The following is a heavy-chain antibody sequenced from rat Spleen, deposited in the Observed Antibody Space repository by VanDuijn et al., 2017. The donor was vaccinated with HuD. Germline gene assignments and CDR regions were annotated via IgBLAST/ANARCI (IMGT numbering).Heavy chain of an antibody. V-gene: IGHV3-3*01. CDR1: DYSITSNY. Sequence: EVQLQESGPGLVKPSQSLSLTCSVTDYSITSNYWDWIRKFPGNKLDWMGYINSAVTTNYNPSLKSRISITKDASKNQFFLQVNSVTTEDTATYYCARSDYSGGGRNFWGQGVVVTVSS. CDR3: ARSDYSGGGRNF. J-gene: IGHJ2*01. D-gene: IGHD1-1*01. CDR2: INSAVTT.